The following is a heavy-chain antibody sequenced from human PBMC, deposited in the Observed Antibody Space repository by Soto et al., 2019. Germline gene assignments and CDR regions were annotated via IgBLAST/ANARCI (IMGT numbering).Heavy chain of an antibody. D-gene: IGHD6-13*01. J-gene: IGHJ4*02. V-gene: IGHV4-34*01. CDR1: GGSFSGYY. CDR3: ARGDSSSWTRPFDY. CDR2: INHSGST. Sequence: SETLSLTCAVYGGSFSGYYWSWIRQAPGKGLEWIGEINHSGSTNYNPSLKSRVTISVDTSKNQFSLKLSSVTAADTAVYYCARGDSSSWTRPFDYWGQGTLVTVSS.